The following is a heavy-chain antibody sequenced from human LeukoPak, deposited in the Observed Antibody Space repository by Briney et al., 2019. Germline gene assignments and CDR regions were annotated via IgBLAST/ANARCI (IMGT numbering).Heavy chain of an antibody. D-gene: IGHD5-18*01. J-gene: IGHJ6*03. CDR1: GGSIGSYY. Sequence: SETLSLTCTVSGGSIGSYYWSWIRQPPGKGLEWIGYIYYSGSTNYNPSLKSRVTISVDTSKNQFSLKLSSVTAADTAVYYCARAAIVDTAMARYYYYYYYMDVWGKGTTVTVSS. CDR2: IYYSGST. V-gene: IGHV4-59*01. CDR3: ARAAIVDTAMARYYYYYYYMDV.